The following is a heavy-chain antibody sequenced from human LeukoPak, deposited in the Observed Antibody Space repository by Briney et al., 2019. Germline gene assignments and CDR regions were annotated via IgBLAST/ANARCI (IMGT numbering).Heavy chain of an antibody. V-gene: IGHV3-21*01. J-gene: IGHJ3*02. D-gene: IGHD6-13*01. CDR1: GFTFSSYS. Sequence: PGGSLRLSCAASGFTFSSYSMNWVRQAPGKGLEWVSSITSTSSYIYYADSVKGRFTISRDNAKNSLYLQMNSLRAEDTAVYYCARDRFHLGIDAFDIWGQGTMVTVSS. CDR2: ITSTSSYI. CDR3: ARDRFHLGIDAFDI.